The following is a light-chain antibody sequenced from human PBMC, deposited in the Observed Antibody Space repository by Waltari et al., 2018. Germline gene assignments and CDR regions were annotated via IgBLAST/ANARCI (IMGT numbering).Light chain of an antibody. CDR3: QQRSTWPRT. CDR1: PSVSSL. J-gene: IGKJ1*01. Sequence: IVLTQSPDSLSLSPGERATLTCRASPSVSSLLAWYQQRPGQAPRLLIYDASKRAAGIPARFSGSGSGTEFTLTISTLEAEDFAVYFCQQRSTWPRTFDQGTNVE. CDR2: DAS. V-gene: IGKV3-11*01.